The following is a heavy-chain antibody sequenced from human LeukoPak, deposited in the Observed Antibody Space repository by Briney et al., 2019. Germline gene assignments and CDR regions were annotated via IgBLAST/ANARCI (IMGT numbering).Heavy chain of an antibody. CDR3: ARDHNYYDSSGYVV. Sequence: ASVEVSCKASGGTFSSYIITWVRQAPGQGLEWMGIINPSGGSTSYAQKFQGRVTMTRDMSTSTVYMELSSLRSEDTAVYYCARDHNYYDSSGYVVWGQGTLVTVSS. D-gene: IGHD3-22*01. V-gene: IGHV1-46*01. CDR1: GGTFSSY. J-gene: IGHJ4*02. CDR2: INPSGGST.